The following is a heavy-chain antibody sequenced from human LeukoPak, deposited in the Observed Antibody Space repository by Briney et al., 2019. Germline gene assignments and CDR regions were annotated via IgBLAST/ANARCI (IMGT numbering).Heavy chain of an antibody. Sequence: PSQTLSLTCTVSGGSISSGDYYWSWIRQPPGKGLGWIGYIYHSGSTYYNPSLKSRVTISVDRSKNQFSLKLSSVTAADTAVYYCARGPGIVVVPAAMPDNWFDPWGQGTLVTVSS. CDR3: ARGPGIVVVPAAMPDNWFDP. J-gene: IGHJ5*02. V-gene: IGHV4-30-2*01. CDR1: GGSISSGDYY. CDR2: IYHSGST. D-gene: IGHD2-2*01.